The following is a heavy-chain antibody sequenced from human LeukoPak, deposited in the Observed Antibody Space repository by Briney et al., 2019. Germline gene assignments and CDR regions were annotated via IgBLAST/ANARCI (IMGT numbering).Heavy chain of an antibody. CDR1: GFTFNAYS. V-gene: IGHV3-21*04. Sequence: GGPLRLSCAVSGFTFNAYSMMWVRQAPGKGLEWVSSISESSYHIYYADSVEGRFTISRDNAKNSLYLQMNSLRAGDTAVYYCARKVPSAQSDFWGQGTLVTVSS. J-gene: IGHJ4*02. CDR3: ARKVPSAQSDF. CDR2: ISESSYHI.